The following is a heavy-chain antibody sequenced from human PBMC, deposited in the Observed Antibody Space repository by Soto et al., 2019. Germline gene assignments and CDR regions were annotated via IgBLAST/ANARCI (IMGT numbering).Heavy chain of an antibody. CDR3: TKADYGDYSGSRPFDP. J-gene: IGHJ5*02. Sequence: EVQLVESGGGLVQPGRSLRLSCAASGFTFDDYAMHWVRQAPGKGLEWVSGINWNSEKIGYADSVKGRFTISRDNAKNSLFLQMNSLRAEDTALYFCTKADYGDYSGSRPFDPWGQGTLVTVSS. CDR1: GFTFDDYA. D-gene: IGHD4-17*01. CDR2: INWNSEKI. V-gene: IGHV3-9*01.